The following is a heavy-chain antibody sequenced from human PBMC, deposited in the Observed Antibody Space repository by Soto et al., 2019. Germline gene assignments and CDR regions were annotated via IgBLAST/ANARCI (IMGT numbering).Heavy chain of an antibody. D-gene: IGHD3-3*01. V-gene: IGHV3-30*18. J-gene: IGHJ4*02. CDR1: GFTFSSYG. CDR3: AKDEITIFGVVNPQDYYFDY. CDR2: ISYDGSNK. Sequence: GGSLRLSCAASGFTFSSYGMHWVRQAPGKGLEGVAVISYDGSNKYYADSVKGRFTISRDNSKNTLDLQMNSLRAEDTAVYYCAKDEITIFGVVNPQDYYFDYWGQGTLVTVSS.